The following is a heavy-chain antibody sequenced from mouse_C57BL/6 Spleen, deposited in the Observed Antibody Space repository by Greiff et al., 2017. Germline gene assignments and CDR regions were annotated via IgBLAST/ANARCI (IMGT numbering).Heavy chain of an antibody. CDR2: IWSDGST. V-gene: IGHV2-6*03. Sequence: QVQLKESGPGLVAPSQSLSITCTVSGFSLTSYGVHWVRQPPGKGLEWLVVIWSDGSTTYNSALKSRLSISKDNSKSQVFLRMNSHQTDDTAWYYCARDGRGRGFAYWGQGTLVTVSA. CDR3: ARDGRGRGFAY. CDR1: GFSLTSYG. D-gene: IGHD2-3*01. J-gene: IGHJ3*01.